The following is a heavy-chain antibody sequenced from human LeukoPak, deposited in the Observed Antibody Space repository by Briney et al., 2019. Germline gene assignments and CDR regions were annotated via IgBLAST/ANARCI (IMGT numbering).Heavy chain of an antibody. D-gene: IGHD2-2*01. J-gene: IGHJ4*02. CDR1: GGSFSGYY. CDR2: INHSGST. V-gene: IGHV4-34*01. CDR3: ARGPSWHSTTDY. Sequence: SETLSLTCAVYGGSFSGYYWSWIRQPPGKGLEWIGEINHSGSTNYNPSLKSRVTISADTSKNQFSLKLSSVTAADTAVYYCARGPSWHSTTDYWGQGTLATVSS.